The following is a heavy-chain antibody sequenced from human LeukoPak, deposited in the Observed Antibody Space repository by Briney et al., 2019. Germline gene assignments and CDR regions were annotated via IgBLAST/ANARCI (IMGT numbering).Heavy chain of an antibody. CDR3: ARSRRDNYYYYYGMDV. Sequence: GGSLRLSCAASGFTFSSYEMTWVREAPGKGLEWVSNISSSDTTIHYADSVKGRFTISRDNARNSLYLQMNSLRAEDTAVYYCARSRRDNYYYYYGMDVWGQGTTVTVSS. V-gene: IGHV3-48*03. D-gene: IGHD5-24*01. CDR2: ISSSDTTI. J-gene: IGHJ6*02. CDR1: GFTFSSYE.